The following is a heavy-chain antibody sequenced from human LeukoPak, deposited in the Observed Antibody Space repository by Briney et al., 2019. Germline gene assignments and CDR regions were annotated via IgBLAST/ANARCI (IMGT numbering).Heavy chain of an antibody. V-gene: IGHV1-69*06. D-gene: IGHD3-10*01. Sequence: GSSVKVSCKASGGTFSSYAISWVRQAPGQGLEWMGGIIPIFGTANYAQKFQGRVTITADKSTSTAYMELSSLRSEDTAVYYCARAVTMVRGVIMDYYYGTDVWGKGTTVTVSS. CDR1: GGTFSSYA. CDR2: IIPIFGTA. CDR3: ARAVTMVRGVIMDYYYGTDV. J-gene: IGHJ6*04.